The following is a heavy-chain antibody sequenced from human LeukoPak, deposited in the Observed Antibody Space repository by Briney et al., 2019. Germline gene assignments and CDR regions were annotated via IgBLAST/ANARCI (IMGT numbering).Heavy chain of an antibody. CDR2: INHSGST. CDR3: ASDSSGSFFDY. CDR1: GGSFSGYY. V-gene: IGHV4-34*01. D-gene: IGHD3-22*01. J-gene: IGHJ4*02. Sequence: SETLSLTCAVYGGSFSGYYWSWIRQPPGKGPEWIGEINHSGSTNYNPSLKSRVTISVDTSKNQFSLKLSSVTAADTAVYYCASDSSGSFFDYWGQGTLVTVSS.